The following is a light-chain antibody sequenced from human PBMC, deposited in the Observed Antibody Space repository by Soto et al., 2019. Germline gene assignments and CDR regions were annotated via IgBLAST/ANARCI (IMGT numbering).Light chain of an antibody. CDR3: LQGTNWPPRT. V-gene: IGKV2-30*01. J-gene: IGKJ1*01. CDR2: KVS. CDR1: QSLLYSDGNTY. Sequence: DVVMTQSPLSLPVTLGQPASISCRSSQSLLYSDGNTYLSWFQQRPGQSPRRLIYKVSNRDSGVPDRFSGSGSGPDFTLKISRVESEDVGVYSCLQGTNWPPRTFSQGTKVESK.